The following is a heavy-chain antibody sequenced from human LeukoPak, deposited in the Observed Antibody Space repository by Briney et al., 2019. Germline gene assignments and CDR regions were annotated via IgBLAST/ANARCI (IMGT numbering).Heavy chain of an antibody. Sequence: SVKVSCKASGGTFSSYAISWVRQAPGQGLEWMGRIIPILGIANYAQKFQGRVTITADKSTSTAYMELSSLRSEDAAVYYCARLSRGDGYNNDYWGQGALVTVSS. CDR2: IIPILGIA. D-gene: IGHD5-24*01. V-gene: IGHV1-69*04. CDR1: GGTFSSYA. J-gene: IGHJ4*02. CDR3: ARLSRGDGYNNDY.